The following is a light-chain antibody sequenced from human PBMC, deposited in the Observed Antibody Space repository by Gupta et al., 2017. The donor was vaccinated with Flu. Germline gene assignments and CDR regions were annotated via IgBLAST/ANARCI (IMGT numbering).Light chain of an antibody. J-gene: IGKJ1*01. CDR1: QSISTW. Sequence: DIQMTQSPSTLSASVGDRVTITCRASQSISTWLAWYQQKPGKAPNLLIYKSSTLESGVPSRFSGSGDGTEFTLTSTSRQPEDFATYYCQHYKTFWTFGQGTRVEIK. CDR3: QHYKTFWT. V-gene: IGKV1-5*03. CDR2: KSS.